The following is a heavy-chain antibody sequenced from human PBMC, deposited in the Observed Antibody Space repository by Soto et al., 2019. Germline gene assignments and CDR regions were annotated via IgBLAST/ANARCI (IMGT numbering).Heavy chain of an antibody. CDR1: GFTFSSYS. CDR2: ISSSSSYI. Sequence: GGSLRLSCAASGFTFSSYSMNWVRQAPGKGLEWVSSISSSSSYIYYADSVKGRFTISRDNAKNSLYLQMNSLRAEDTAVYYCARPLVATGVVRVSYYYYGMDVWGQGTTVTVSS. D-gene: IGHD5-12*01. V-gene: IGHV3-21*01. J-gene: IGHJ6*02. CDR3: ARPLVATGVVRVSYYYYGMDV.